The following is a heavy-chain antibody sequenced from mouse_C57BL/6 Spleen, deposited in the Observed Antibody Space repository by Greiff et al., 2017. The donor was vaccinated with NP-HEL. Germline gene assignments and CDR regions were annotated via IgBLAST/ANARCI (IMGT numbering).Heavy chain of an antibody. CDR2: IYPRSGNN. Sequence: QVQLQQSGAELARPGASVKLSCKASGYTFTSYGISWVKQRTGQGLEWIGEIYPRSGNNYYNEKFKGKAKLTADKSSSTAYMELRSLTSEDSAVYFCARSGDSSGYDYWGQGTTLTVSS. D-gene: IGHD3-2*02. J-gene: IGHJ2*01. V-gene: IGHV1-81*01. CDR3: ARSGDSSGYDY. CDR1: GYTFTSYG.